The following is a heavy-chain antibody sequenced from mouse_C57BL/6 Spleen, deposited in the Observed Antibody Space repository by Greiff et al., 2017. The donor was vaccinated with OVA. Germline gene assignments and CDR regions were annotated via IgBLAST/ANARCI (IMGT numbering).Heavy chain of an antibody. Sequence: QVQLQQSGAELMKPGASVKLSCKATGYTFTGYWIEWVKQRPGHGLAWIGEILPGSGSTNYNEKFKGKATFTADTSSNTAYMQLSSLTTEYSSIYSCAISAYDCAIDYWGQGTSVTVSS. CDR3: AISAYDCAIDY. V-gene: IGHV1-9*01. D-gene: IGHD2-12*01. CDR1: GYTFTGYW. J-gene: IGHJ4*01. CDR2: ILPGSGST.